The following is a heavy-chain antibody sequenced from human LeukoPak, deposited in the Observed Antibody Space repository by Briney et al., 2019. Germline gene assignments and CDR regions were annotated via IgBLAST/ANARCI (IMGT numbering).Heavy chain of an antibody. D-gene: IGHD3-22*01. J-gene: IGHJ3*02. CDR2: MNPNSGNT. CDR3: ARGLDYYDSSGYYLDAFDI. CDR1: GYTFTSYD. Sequence: GASVKVSCKASGYTFTSYDINWVRQATGQGLEWMGWMNPNSGNTGYAQEFQGRVTMTRNTSISTAYMELSSLRSEDTAVYYCARGLDYYDSSGYYLDAFDIWGQGTMVTVSS. V-gene: IGHV1-8*01.